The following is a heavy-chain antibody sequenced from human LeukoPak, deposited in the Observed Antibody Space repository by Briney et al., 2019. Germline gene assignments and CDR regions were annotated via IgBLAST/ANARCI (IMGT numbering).Heavy chain of an antibody. CDR3: ARAGGSHWPSSSLHYFDY. V-gene: IGHV1-69*04. Sequence: SVKVSCKASGGTFSSYAISWVRQAPGQGLEWMGRIIPILGIANYAQKFQGRVTITADKSTSTAYMELSSLRSEDTAVYYCARAGGSHWPSSSLHYFDYWGQGILVTVSS. CDR1: GGTFSSYA. CDR2: IIPILGIA. J-gene: IGHJ4*02. D-gene: IGHD1-26*01.